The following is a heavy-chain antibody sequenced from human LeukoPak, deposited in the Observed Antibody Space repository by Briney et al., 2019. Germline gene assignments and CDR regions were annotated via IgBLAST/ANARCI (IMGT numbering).Heavy chain of an antibody. CDR2: ISAYNGNT. Sequence: ASVKVSCKASGYIFTSYGISWVRQAPGQGLEWMGWISAYNGNTNYAQKLQGRVTMTTDTSTSTAYMELRSLRSDDTAVYYCARDRGKDYDYVWGSITDYWGQGTLVTVSS. V-gene: IGHV1-18*01. CDR3: ARDRGKDYDYVWGSITDY. CDR1: GYIFTSYG. D-gene: IGHD3-16*01. J-gene: IGHJ4*02.